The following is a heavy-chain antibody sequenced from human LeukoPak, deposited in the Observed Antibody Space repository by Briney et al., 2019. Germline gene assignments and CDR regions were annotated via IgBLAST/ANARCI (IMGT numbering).Heavy chain of an antibody. Sequence: GGSLRLSCTASGFTFSNYAVSWVRQAPGKGLEWISGISGSSDTTYYADAVKGRFTISRDNSKNTLFLQMSSLRAEDTAVYYCAKTPIAVAGEYYYYYMDVWGKGTTVTVSS. CDR1: GFTFSNYA. CDR3: AKTPIAVAGEYYYYYMDV. D-gene: IGHD6-19*01. J-gene: IGHJ6*03. V-gene: IGHV3-23*01. CDR2: ISGSSDTT.